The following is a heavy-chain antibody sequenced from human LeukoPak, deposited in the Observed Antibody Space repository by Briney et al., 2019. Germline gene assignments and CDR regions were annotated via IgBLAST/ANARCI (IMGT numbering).Heavy chain of an antibody. CDR2: INPNSGGT. J-gene: IGHJ6*03. CDR1: GYTFTGYY. CDR3: ARVLSPEYQLLSSLTDYYMDV. V-gene: IGHV1-2*02. Sequence: ASVKVSCEASGYTFTGYYMHWVRQAPGQGLEWMGWINPNSGGTNYAQKFQGRVTMTRDTSISTAYMELSRLRSDDTAVYYCARVLSPEYQLLSSLTDYYMDVWGKGTTVTVSS. D-gene: IGHD2-2*01.